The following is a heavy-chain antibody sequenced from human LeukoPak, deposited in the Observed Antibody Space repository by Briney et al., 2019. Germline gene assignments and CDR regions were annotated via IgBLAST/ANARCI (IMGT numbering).Heavy chain of an antibody. CDR3: ARAWATVTAFDY. Sequence: GGSLRLSCAASGFTFSSYNMNWVRHAPGKGLEWVSSISSSSSYIYYADSVKGRFTISRDNAKNSLYLQMNSLRAEDTAVYYCARAWATVTAFDYWGQGTLVTVSS. D-gene: IGHD4-17*01. V-gene: IGHV3-21*01. CDR2: ISSSSSYI. J-gene: IGHJ4*02. CDR1: GFTFSSYN.